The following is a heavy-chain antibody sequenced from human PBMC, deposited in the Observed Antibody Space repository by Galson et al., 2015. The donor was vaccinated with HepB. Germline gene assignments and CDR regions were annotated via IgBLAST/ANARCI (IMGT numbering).Heavy chain of an antibody. Sequence: SLRLSCAASGFTFSTYTMNWVRQAPGKGLEWVSSISISGRYIYYADSMKGRFTISRDNAKNSLYLQMNSLRAEDTAVYYCAREWGGIVVVSLDFWGQGTLVTVSS. CDR2: ISISGRYI. D-gene: IGHD3-22*01. J-gene: IGHJ4*02. CDR1: GFTFSTYT. V-gene: IGHV3-21*06. CDR3: AREWGGIVVVSLDF.